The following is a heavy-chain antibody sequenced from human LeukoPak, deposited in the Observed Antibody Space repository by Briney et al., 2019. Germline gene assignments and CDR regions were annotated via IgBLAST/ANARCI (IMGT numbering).Heavy chain of an antibody. CDR1: GFTFSSYG. J-gene: IGHJ4*02. CDR3: AKDFRTMVRGVTGDY. CDR2: ISYYGSNK. V-gene: IGHV3-30*18. D-gene: IGHD3-10*01. Sequence: PGRSLRLSCAASGFTFSSYGMHWVRQAPGKGLEWVAVISYYGSNKYYADSVKGRFTISRDNSKNTLYLQMNSLRAEDTAVYYCAKDFRTMVRGVTGDYWGQGTLVTVSS.